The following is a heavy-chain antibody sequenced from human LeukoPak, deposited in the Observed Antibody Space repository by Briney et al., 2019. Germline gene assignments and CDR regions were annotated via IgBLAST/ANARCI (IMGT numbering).Heavy chain of an antibody. Sequence: PGGSLRLSCAASGFTFSNHGMHWIRQAPGKGPEWVALIWYDGSNKYYADSVKGRFTISRDNSKNTLYLQMNSLRAEDTAVYYCAKDPYLAAGGPHPFDYWGQGTLVTVSS. CDR1: GFTFSNHG. D-gene: IGHD6-13*01. J-gene: IGHJ4*02. CDR2: IWYDGSNK. V-gene: IGHV3-30*02. CDR3: AKDPYLAAGGPHPFDY.